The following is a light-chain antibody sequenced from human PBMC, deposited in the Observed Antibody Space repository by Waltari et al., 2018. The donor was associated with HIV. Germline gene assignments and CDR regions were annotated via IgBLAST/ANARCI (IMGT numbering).Light chain of an antibody. CDR2: RNN. J-gene: IGLJ1*01. V-gene: IGLV1-47*01. CDR3: AAWDDSLSGLYV. Sequence: QSVLTQPPSASGTPGQRVTISCSGSSSNIGSHYVNWYQQVPGTTPKLLIYRNNQRPSGVPDRFSGSKSGTSASLAISGLRSDDEADYYCAAWDDSLSGLYVFGTGTKVTVL. CDR1: SSNIGSHY.